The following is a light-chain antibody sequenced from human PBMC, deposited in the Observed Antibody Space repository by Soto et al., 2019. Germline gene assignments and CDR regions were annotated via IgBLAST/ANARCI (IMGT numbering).Light chain of an antibody. CDR3: QQYGSSPLT. CDR1: QSVSSY. V-gene: IGKV3-20*01. Sequence: EIVITQSPATLSVSPGERATLSCRASQSVSSYLAWYQQKPGQAPKFLIYGVSSRATGIPDRFSGSGSGADFTLIISRLEPEDFAVYYCQQYGSSPLTFGGGTKVDIK. J-gene: IGKJ4*01. CDR2: GVS.